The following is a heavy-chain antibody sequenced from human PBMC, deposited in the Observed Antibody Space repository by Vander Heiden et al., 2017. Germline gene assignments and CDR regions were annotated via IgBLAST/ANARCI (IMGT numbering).Heavy chain of an antibody. CDR2: IRSKTDGGTT. CDR1: GFTFSNAW. V-gene: IGHV3-15*01. J-gene: IGHJ3*01. CDR3: TTGFLQGRSPL. D-gene: IGHD1-1*01. Sequence: EVQLVVSGGGLVKPGGYLRLSCAASGFTFSNAWMSWVRQAPGKGLEWVGGIRSKTDGGTTDYAAPVKGRFTISRDDSKNTLYLQMNSLKTEDTAVYYCTTGFLQGRSPLWGQGTMVTVSS.